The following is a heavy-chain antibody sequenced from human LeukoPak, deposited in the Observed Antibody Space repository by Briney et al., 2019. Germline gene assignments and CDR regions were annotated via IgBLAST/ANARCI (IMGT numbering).Heavy chain of an antibody. J-gene: IGHJ4*02. V-gene: IGHV4-31*03. CDR3: ARRPAVTAFDY. CDR1: GGSISSGGYY. CDR2: IYYSGST. Sequence: PLQTLSLTCTVSGGSISSGGYYWSWIRQHPGKGLEWIGYIYYSGSTYYNPSLKGRVTISVDTSKNQFSLKLSSVTAADTAVYYCARRPAVTAFDYWGQGTLVTVSS. D-gene: IGHD5-18*01.